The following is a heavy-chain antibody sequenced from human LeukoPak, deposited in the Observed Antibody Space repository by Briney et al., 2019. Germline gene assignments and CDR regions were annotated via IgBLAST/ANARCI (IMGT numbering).Heavy chain of an antibody. J-gene: IGHJ4*02. D-gene: IGHD4-23*01. Sequence: AGGSLRLSCAASGFTFSNFSMIWVRQAPGQGLQWVSYISRRSSYIYYADSVKGRFTIARDNAKNSLFLDMNTLRAEDTAVYYCARWSGNFSVFDYWGQGTLVTVSS. CDR1: GFTFSNFS. CDR2: ISRRSSYI. CDR3: ARWSGNFSVFDY. V-gene: IGHV3-21*06.